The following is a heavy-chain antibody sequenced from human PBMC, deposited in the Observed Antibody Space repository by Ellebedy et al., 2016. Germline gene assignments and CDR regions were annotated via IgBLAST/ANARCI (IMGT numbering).Heavy chain of an antibody. Sequence: GESLKISXAASGFTFSSYGMHWVRQAPGKGLEWVAVISYDGSNKYYADSVKGRFTISRDNSKNTLYLQMNSLRAEDTAVYYCAKSRGPAGAVHDYWGQGTRVTVSS. CDR1: GFTFSSYG. D-gene: IGHD3-10*01. V-gene: IGHV3-30*18. J-gene: IGHJ4*02. CDR2: ISYDGSNK. CDR3: AKSRGPAGAVHDY.